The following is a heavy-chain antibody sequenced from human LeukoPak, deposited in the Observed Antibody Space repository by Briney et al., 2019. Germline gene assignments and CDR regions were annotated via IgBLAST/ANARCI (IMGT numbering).Heavy chain of an antibody. CDR2: ISYDESNK. V-gene: IGHV3-30*03. CDR3: APTPNWNEPGFDY. CDR1: GFTFSTYG. Sequence: GGSLRLSCVASGFTFSTYGMHWVRQAPGRGLEWVALISYDESNKLYADSVKGRFTISRDNSKNTLYLQMNSLRAEDTAVYYCAPTPNWNEPGFDYWGQGTLVTVSS. J-gene: IGHJ4*02. D-gene: IGHD1-1*01.